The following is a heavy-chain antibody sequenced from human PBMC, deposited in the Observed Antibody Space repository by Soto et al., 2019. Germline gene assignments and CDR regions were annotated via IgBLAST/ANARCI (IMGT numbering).Heavy chain of an antibody. V-gene: IGHV3-72*01. D-gene: IGHD1-26*01. Sequence: EVQLVESGGGLVQPGGSLRLSCAASGFTFSDHYMDWVRQAPGKGLEWVGRSRNKANSYSTEYAASVKGKFTIPRDESNNSLYLQMNSLKTEDTAVYYCARFSGSYTRGLDYWGQGTLVTVSS. CDR1: GFTFSDHY. CDR2: SRNKANSYST. J-gene: IGHJ4*02. CDR3: ARFSGSYTRGLDY.